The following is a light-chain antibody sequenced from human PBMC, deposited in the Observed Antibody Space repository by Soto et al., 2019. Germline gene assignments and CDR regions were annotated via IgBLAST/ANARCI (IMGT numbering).Light chain of an antibody. CDR1: QSVSSW. J-gene: IGKJ1*01. V-gene: IGKV1-5*01. CDR2: DAS. CDR3: QQHNSYSLT. Sequence: IQVTQSPSTLSASIGDRVTITCRASQSVSSWLAWYQQKPGQAPKLLIYDASSWASGVPSRFSGSGSGTEFTLTISSLQPDDFAAYYCQQHNSYSLTFGRGTKVDIK.